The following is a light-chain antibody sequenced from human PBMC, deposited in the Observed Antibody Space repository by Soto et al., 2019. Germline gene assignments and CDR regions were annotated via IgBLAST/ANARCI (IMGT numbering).Light chain of an antibody. CDR2: DVS. CDR3: SSYTSSSLYV. V-gene: IGLV2-14*01. Sequence: QSVLTQPASVSGSPGQSITISCTGTSSDVGGYNYVSWYQQHPGKAPKLMIYDVSNRPSGVSNRFSGSKSGNTASLTISGLKAEDAADYYCSSYTSSSLYVFGTGTKLTVL. CDR1: SSDVGGYNY. J-gene: IGLJ1*01.